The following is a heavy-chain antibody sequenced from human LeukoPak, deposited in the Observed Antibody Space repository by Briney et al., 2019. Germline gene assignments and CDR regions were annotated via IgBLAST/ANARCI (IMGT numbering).Heavy chain of an antibody. CDR2: IRYDGGDK. J-gene: IGHJ4*02. CDR3: AKGGGSPYYFDY. V-gene: IGHV3-30*02. D-gene: IGHD3-10*01. CDR1: GFTFTNYG. Sequence: GGSLRLSCAASGFTFTNYGMHWVRQAPGKGLEWVAFIRYDGGDKSYGDSVEGRFTISRDNSKNTVYLQMNSLRAEDAAAYFCAKGGGSPYYFDYWGQGTLVTVSS.